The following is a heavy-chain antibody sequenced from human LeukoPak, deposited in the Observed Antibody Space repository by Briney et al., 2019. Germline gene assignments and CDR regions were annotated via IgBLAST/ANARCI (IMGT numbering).Heavy chain of an antibody. D-gene: IGHD4-17*01. J-gene: IGHJ5*02. Sequence: SETLSLTCAVYGGSFSGYYWSWIRQPPGKGLEWIGEINHSGSTNYNPSLKSRVTISVDTSKNQFSLKLSSVTAADTAVYYCASGYGDYVNWFDPWGQGTLVTVSS. CDR2: INHSGST. CDR1: GGSFSGYY. V-gene: IGHV4-34*01. CDR3: ASGYGDYVNWFDP.